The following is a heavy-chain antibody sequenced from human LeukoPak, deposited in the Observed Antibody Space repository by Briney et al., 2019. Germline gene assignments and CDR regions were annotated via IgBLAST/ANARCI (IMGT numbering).Heavy chain of an antibody. CDR1: GYSFTSYW. CDR2: IDPSDSYT. Sequence: GESLKISCRGSGYSFTSYWISWVRQMPGKGLEWMGRIDPSDSYTNYSPSFQGHVTISADKSISTAYLQWSSLKASDTAMYYCARRDRSGWSFDYWGQGTLVTVSS. J-gene: IGHJ4*02. CDR3: ARRDRSGWSFDY. D-gene: IGHD6-19*01. V-gene: IGHV5-10-1*01.